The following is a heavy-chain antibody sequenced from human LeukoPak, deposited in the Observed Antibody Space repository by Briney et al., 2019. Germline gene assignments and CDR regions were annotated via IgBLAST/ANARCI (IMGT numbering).Heavy chain of an antibody. J-gene: IGHJ6*02. CDR3: ATPPEDYGDYYYYGMDV. Sequence: GASVKVSCKASGYTFTGYYMHWVRQAPGQGLEWMGWINPNNGGTNYAQKFQGRVTMTRDTSISTAYMELSRLRSGDTAVYYCATPPEDYGDYYYYGMDVWVQGTTVTVSS. D-gene: IGHD4-17*01. CDR1: GYTFTGYY. CDR2: INPNNGGT. V-gene: IGHV1-2*02.